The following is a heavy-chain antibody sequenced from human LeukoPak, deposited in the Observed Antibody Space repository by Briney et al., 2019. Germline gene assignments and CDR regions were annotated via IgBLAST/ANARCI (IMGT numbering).Heavy chain of an antibody. CDR3: ATRRGFELFFDL. D-gene: IGHD3-10*01. Sequence: SETLSLTCTVSGDSISSWYWSWIRQPPGKGLEWIGYIYYSGTTYYNPSLKSRVSISFDTSKNQFSLKLSSVTAADTAVYYCATRRGFELFFDLWGQGTRVTVSS. CDR1: GDSISSWY. J-gene: IGHJ4*02. V-gene: IGHV4-59*01. CDR2: IYYSGTT.